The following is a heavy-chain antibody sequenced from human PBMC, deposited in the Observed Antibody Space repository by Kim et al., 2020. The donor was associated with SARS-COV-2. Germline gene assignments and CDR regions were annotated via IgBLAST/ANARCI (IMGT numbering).Heavy chain of an antibody. CDR3: AKDGASYYSGSSGYYDY. CDR2: ISWDGGST. D-gene: IGHD3-22*01. CDR1: GFTFNDYT. V-gene: IGHV3-43*01. J-gene: IGHJ4*02. Sequence: GGSLRLSCAASGFTFNDYTMHWVRQTPGKGLEWVSLISWDGGSTYYADFVRGRFATSRDNSRNSLFLQMNSLTTEDTALYYCAKDGASYYSGSSGYYDYWGQGTLVTVSS.